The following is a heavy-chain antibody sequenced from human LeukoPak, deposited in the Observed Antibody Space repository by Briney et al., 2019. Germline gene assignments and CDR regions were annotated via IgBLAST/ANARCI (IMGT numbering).Heavy chain of an antibody. J-gene: IGHJ4*02. CDR1: GYTFTSYY. D-gene: IGHD5-18*01. CDR3: ARDLGDTTIAH. V-gene: IGHV1-46*01. Sequence: ASVKVSCKASGYTFTSYYMHWVRQAPGQGLEWMGLINPNGGTTFYAQKFQDRITVTRDTSTSTVYMELSSLKSADTAVYYCARDLGDTTIAHWGQGTLVSVSS. CDR2: INPNGGTT.